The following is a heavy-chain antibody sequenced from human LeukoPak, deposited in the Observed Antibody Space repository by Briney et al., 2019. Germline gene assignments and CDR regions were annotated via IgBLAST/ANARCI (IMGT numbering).Heavy chain of an antibody. J-gene: IGHJ4*02. D-gene: IGHD3-16*01. V-gene: IGHV3-7*01. CDR1: GFTFSSHW. CDR2: IKQDGSEK. CDR3: ARDTYGWGLGGFDY. Sequence: GGSLRLSCAASGFTFSSHWMSWVRQAPGKGLEWVANIKQDGSEKYYVDSVKGRFTISRDNAKNSLYLQMNSLRAEDTAVYYCARDTYGWGLGGFDYWGQGTLVTVSS.